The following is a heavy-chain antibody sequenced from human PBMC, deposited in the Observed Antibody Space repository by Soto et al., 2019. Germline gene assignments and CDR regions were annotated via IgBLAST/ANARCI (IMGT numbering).Heavy chain of an antibody. Sequence: QVQLQESGPGLVKPSQTLSLTCTVSGGSISSGGYYWSWIRQHPAKGLEWIGYIYYSGSTYYNPSLKSRVTISVDTSKNQFSLKLSSVTAADTAVYYCASVYCSGGSCYYSPFRYFDYWGQGTLVTVSS. CDR1: GGSISSGGYY. J-gene: IGHJ4*02. CDR2: IYYSGST. CDR3: ASVYCSGGSCYYSPFRYFDY. V-gene: IGHV4-31*03. D-gene: IGHD2-15*01.